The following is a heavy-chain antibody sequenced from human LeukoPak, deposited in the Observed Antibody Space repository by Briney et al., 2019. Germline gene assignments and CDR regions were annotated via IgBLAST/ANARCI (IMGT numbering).Heavy chain of an antibody. Sequence: SVKVSCKASGYTFTGYYMHWVRQAPGQGLEWMGGIIPIFGTANYAQKFQGRVTITADESTSTAYMELSSLRSEDTAVYYCARDGYNHDAFDIWGQGTMVTVSS. CDR3: ARDGYNHDAFDI. V-gene: IGHV1-69*13. D-gene: IGHD5-12*01. CDR1: GYTFTGYY. J-gene: IGHJ3*02. CDR2: IIPIFGTA.